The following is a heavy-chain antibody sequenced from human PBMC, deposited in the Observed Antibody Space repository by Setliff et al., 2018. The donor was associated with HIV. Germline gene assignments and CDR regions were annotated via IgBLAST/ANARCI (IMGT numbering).Heavy chain of an antibody. V-gene: IGHV3-23*01. D-gene: IGHD6-13*01. CDR2: ISANVGTT. CDR1: GFTFGNYA. CDR3: SKQGRDFFAADTVEC. J-gene: IGHJ4*02. Sequence: GGSLRLSCTASGFTFGNYAMSWVRQVPGRGLEWVSSISANVGTTYFADSVQGRFTISRDDSANILYLHMNSLSVDDTAIYYCSKQGRDFFAADTVECWGRGTLVTVSS.